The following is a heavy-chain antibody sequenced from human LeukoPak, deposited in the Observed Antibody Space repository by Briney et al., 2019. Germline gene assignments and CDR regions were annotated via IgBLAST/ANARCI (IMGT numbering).Heavy chain of an antibody. D-gene: IGHD3-10*01. CDR2: ISHTGST. CDR1: GDSISSRNW. CDR3: ARVPYGSGSYDYYYYYYMDV. J-gene: IGHJ6*03. V-gene: IGHV4-4*02. Sequence: SETLSLTCAVSGDSISSRNWWTWVRQPPGKGLEWIGEISHTGSTDYNPSLKSRVAMSVDKSKNQFSLKLSSVTAADTAVYYCARVPYGSGSYDYYYYYYMDVWGKGTTVTISS.